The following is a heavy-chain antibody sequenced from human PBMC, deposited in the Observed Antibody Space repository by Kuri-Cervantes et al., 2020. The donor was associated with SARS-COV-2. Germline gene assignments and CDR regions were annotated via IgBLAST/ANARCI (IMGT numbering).Heavy chain of an antibody. V-gene: IGHV4-34*01. CDR3: GKVPWLQLWHRYSDS. D-gene: IGHD5-24*01. Sequence: GSLRLSCAFYGESFSGYYWNWIRQSPGKGLQWIGEVNHRGSTNYNPSLKSRVTISVDTSSKQFSLNLSSVTAADTAVYYCGKVPWLQLWHRYSDSWGQGTLVTVSS. J-gene: IGHJ4*02. CDR1: GESFSGYY. CDR2: VNHRGST.